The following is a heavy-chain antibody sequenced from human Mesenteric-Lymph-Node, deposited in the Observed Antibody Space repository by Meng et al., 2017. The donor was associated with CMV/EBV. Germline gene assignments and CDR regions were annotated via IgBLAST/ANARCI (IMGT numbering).Heavy chain of an antibody. J-gene: IGHJ5*02. V-gene: IGHV4-39*01. CDR2: IYESGST. Sequence: SETLSLTCTVSGGSISSSSYYWGWIRQPPGKGLEWMGSIYESGSTYYNPSLKSRVTISVDTSKNQFSLKLSSVTAADTAVYYCARPGFGYGNYWFDPWGQGTLVTVSS. CDR1: GGSISSSSYY. D-gene: IGHD4-11*01. CDR3: ARPGFGYGNYWFDP.